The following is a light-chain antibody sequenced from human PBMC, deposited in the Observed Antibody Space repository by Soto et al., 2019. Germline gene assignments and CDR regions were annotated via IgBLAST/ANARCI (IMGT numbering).Light chain of an antibody. Sequence: EIVLTQSPGTLSLSPGERATLSCRASQSVSNSYLAWYQQKPGQAPRLLTYGASSRATGIPDRFSGSGSGTDFTLTISRLEPEDFAVYYCQQYGSSLMYTFGQGTNLEIK. V-gene: IGKV3-20*01. CDR1: QSVSNSY. J-gene: IGKJ2*01. CDR3: QQYGSSLMYT. CDR2: GAS.